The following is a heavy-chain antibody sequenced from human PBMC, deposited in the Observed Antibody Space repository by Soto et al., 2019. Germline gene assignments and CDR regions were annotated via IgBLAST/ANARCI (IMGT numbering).Heavy chain of an antibody. Sequence: QVQLVESGGGVVQPGRSLRLSCAASGFTFSSYGMHWVRHAPGKGLEWVAVISYDGSNKYYADSVKGRFTISRDNSKNTLYLQMNSLRAEDTAVYYCAKERDVVVVAAPFDYWGQGTLVTVSS. V-gene: IGHV3-30*18. CDR3: AKERDVVVVAAPFDY. J-gene: IGHJ4*02. D-gene: IGHD2-15*01. CDR1: GFTFSSYG. CDR2: ISYDGSNK.